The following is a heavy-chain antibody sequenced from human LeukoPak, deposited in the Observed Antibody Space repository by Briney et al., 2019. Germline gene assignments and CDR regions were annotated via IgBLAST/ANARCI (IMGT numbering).Heavy chain of an antibody. Sequence: PGGSLRLSCAASGFTVSSNYMTWVRQAPGKGLEWVSVLYSGGSTYYADSVKGRLTISRDNSKNTLYLQMNSLRAEDTAVYYCARAPRMVYFDYWGQGTLVTVSS. CDR1: GFTVSSNY. J-gene: IGHJ4*02. D-gene: IGHD2-15*01. V-gene: IGHV3-53*01. CDR2: LYSGGST. CDR3: ARAPRMVYFDY.